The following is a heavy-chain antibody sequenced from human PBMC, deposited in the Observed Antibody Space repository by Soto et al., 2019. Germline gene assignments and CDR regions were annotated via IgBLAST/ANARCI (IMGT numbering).Heavy chain of an antibody. CDR3: VRSPGWHNIYS. Sequence: SQTRSLTCAVSADSVISIWSWGCIRQSQGKGGEWIADMLHSGSTNYSRSLESRVTLSVDKSKNRFSLKMNSVTASDTAVYVGVRSPGWHNIYSWGQGILVTVSS. V-gene: IGHV4-4*02. J-gene: IGHJ4*02. CDR1: ADSVISIWS. CDR2: MLHSGST. D-gene: IGHD6-19*01.